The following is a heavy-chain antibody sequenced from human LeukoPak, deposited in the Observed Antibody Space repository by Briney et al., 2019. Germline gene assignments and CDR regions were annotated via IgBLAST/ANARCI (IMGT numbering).Heavy chain of an antibody. V-gene: IGHV1-18*01. CDR2: MNAYNGTT. J-gene: IGHJ4*02. Sequence: ASVKVSCKASGYTFTSYGISWVRQAPGQGLEWMGWMNAYNGTTNYAQKFRGRVTMTTDTSTRTAYMELRSLRSDDTAICYCATGAYDSSLYFMSDFDYWGQGTLVIVSS. CDR3: ATGAYDSSLYFMSDFDY. CDR1: GYTFTSYG. D-gene: IGHD3-22*01.